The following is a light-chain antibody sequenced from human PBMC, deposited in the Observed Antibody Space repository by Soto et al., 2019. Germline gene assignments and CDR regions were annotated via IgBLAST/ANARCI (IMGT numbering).Light chain of an antibody. CDR3: QQYNTWHPKMA. J-gene: IGKJ1*01. CDR2: GAS. Sequence: VVTQSPATLSVFPGETATLSCRASQSVSSDLAWYQQRPSQAPRHHIYGASTRSTGIPARFRGSGSGTEFRFTISSLQSEDFATYYCQQYNTWHPKMAFGRGTKVDIK. CDR1: QSVSSD. V-gene: IGKV3-15*01.